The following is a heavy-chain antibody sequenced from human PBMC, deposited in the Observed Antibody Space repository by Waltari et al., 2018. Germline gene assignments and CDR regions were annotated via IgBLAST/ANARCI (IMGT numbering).Heavy chain of an antibody. CDR2: IYTSGST. CDR3: ARDAGCSSTSCYVGPFDP. Sequence: QVQLQESGPGLVKPSETLSLPCPVSGGSISSYYWSWIRQPAGKGLDWNGRIYTSGSTNYNPSLKSRVTMSVDTSKNQFSLKLSSVTAADTAVYYCARDAGCSSTSCYVGPFDPWGQGTLVTVSS. J-gene: IGHJ5*02. V-gene: IGHV4-4*07. CDR1: GGSISSYY. D-gene: IGHD2-2*01.